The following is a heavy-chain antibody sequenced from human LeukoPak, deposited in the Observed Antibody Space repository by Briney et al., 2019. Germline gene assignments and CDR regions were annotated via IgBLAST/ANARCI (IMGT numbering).Heavy chain of an antibody. CDR3: AREIGQRGGAFDI. Sequence: GGSLRLSCAASGFTFSNYAMSWVRQAPGKGLEWVSVISGLGGSTYYADSVKGRFTISRDNPKNTLNLQMNSLRAEDTAVYYCAREIGQRGGAFDIWGQGTMVTVSS. V-gene: IGHV3-23*01. CDR1: GFTFSNYA. D-gene: IGHD3-10*01. CDR2: ISGLGGST. J-gene: IGHJ3*02.